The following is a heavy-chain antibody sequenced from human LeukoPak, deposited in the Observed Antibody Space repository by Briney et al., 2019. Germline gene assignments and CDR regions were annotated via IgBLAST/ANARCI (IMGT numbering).Heavy chain of an antibody. J-gene: IGHJ1*01. CDR2: IKSDGKT. Sequence: GGSLRLSCAASGFTFSSYWMHWVRQAPGKGLVWVSRIKSDGKTNYADSVKSRFTISRDNAKNTVSLQMNSLRAEDTGVYYCARAPSEIGGYYPEYFRHWGQGTLVTVSS. D-gene: IGHD3-22*01. V-gene: IGHV3-74*01. CDR3: ARAPSEIGGYYPEYFRH. CDR1: GFTFSSYW.